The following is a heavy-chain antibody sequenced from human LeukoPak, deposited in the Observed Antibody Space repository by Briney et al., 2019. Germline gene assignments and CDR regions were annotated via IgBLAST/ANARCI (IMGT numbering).Heavy chain of an antibody. V-gene: IGHV1-69*04. D-gene: IGHD3-9*01. Sequence: SVKVSCKASGGTFSSYAISWVRQAPGQGLEWMGRIIPILGIANYAQKFQGRVTITADKSTSTAYMELSSLRSEDTAVYYCAREGGDDILTGYRDYWGQGTLVTVSS. J-gene: IGHJ4*02. CDR1: GGTFSSYA. CDR3: AREGGDDILTGYRDY. CDR2: IIPILGIA.